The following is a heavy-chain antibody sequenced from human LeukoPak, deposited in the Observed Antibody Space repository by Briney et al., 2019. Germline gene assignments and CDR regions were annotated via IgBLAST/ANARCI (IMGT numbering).Heavy chain of an antibody. D-gene: IGHD3-10*01. J-gene: IGHJ4*02. CDR3: ARVYGSGSRNYFDY. CDR1: GGSMTGYY. Sequence: SETLSLTCTVSGGSMTGYYWAWIRQPPGKRLEWIGYVHSSGGTKYSPSLKSRVTVSIDMSKNQFSLNLRSVTAADTAVYYCARVYGSGSRNYFDYWGQGTLVTVSS. V-gene: IGHV4-59*12. CDR2: VHSSGGT.